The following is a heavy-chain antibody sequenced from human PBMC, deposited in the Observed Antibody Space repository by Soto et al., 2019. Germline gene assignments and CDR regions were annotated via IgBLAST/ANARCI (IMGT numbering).Heavy chain of an antibody. CDR3: ARLYGSGSTIRVRIDY. V-gene: IGHV3-20*04. CDR1: GFTFDDYG. J-gene: IGHJ4*02. Sequence: EVQLVESGGGVVRPGGSLRLSCAASGFTFDDYGMSWVRQAPGKGLEWVPGINWNGGSTGYADSVKGRFTISRDTAKNSRYLQMNRLRDEDTALYYCARLYGSGSTIRVRIDYWGQGTLVTVSA. CDR2: INWNGGST. D-gene: IGHD3-10*01.